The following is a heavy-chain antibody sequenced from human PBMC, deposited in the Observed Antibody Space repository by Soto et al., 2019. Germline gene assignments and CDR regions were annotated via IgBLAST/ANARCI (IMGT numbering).Heavy chain of an antibody. CDR3: ARDRLEYDFWSGSSLYYYYYGMDV. Sequence: GGSLRLSCAASGFTFSSYGMHWVRQAPGKGLEWVAVIWYDGSNKYYADSVKGRFTISRDNSKNTLYLQMNSLRAEDTAVYYCARDRLEYDFWSGSSLYYYYYGMDVWGQGTTVTVSS. D-gene: IGHD3-3*01. CDR2: IWYDGSNK. V-gene: IGHV3-33*01. J-gene: IGHJ6*02. CDR1: GFTFSSYG.